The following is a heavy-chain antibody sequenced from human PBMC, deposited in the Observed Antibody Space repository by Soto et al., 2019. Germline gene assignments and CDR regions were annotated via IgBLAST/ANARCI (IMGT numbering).Heavy chain of an antibody. Sequence: QVQLVESGGGVVQPGRSLRLSCAASGFTFSSYAMHWVRQAPGKGLEWVAVISYDGSNKYYADSVKGRFTISRDNSKNTLTLQMNSLRAEDTAVYYCARDQSSGIDYFDYWGQGTLVTVSS. CDR2: ISYDGSNK. D-gene: IGHD3-10*01. CDR1: GFTFSSYA. V-gene: IGHV3-30-3*01. CDR3: ARDQSSGIDYFDY. J-gene: IGHJ4*02.